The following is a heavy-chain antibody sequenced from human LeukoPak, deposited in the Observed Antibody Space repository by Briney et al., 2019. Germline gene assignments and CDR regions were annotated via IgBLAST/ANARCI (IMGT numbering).Heavy chain of an antibody. Sequence: SETLSLTCTVSGGSISSYYWSWIRQPPWKGLEWIGYIYYSGSTNYNSSLKSRVTISVDASKNQFSLKLRSVTAADTAVYYCARGRPRGFSPYYFDYWGQGTLVTVSS. CDR3: ARGRPRGFSPYYFDY. CDR2: IYYSGST. CDR1: GGSISSYY. J-gene: IGHJ4*02. D-gene: IGHD3-3*01. V-gene: IGHV4-59*01.